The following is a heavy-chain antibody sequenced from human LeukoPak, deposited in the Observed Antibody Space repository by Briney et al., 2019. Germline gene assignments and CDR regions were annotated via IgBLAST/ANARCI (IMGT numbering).Heavy chain of an antibody. J-gene: IGHJ4*02. Sequence: ASVKVSCKASGYTFVTYGINWVRQAPGQRPEWMGWISTYNGNTKYALKFQDRVTLTRDTSTTTAYMELRSLTCDDRAVYYCTRASFDHWGQGTLVIVSS. V-gene: IGHV1-18*01. CDR3: TRASFDH. CDR1: GYTFVTYG. CDR2: ISTYNGNT.